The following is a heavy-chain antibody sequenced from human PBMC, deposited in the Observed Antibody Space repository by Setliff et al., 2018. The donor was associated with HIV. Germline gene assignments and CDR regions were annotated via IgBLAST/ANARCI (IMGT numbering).Heavy chain of an antibody. Sequence: PGESLKISCQASGYTFTNYWTAWVRQMPGKGLGWMGIIHPRDFDIKYSQSFQGQVTISADKSLSTAYLQWNSLKASDTALYYCARIPRWYYYYMDVWGKGTTVTVSS. V-gene: IGHV5-51*01. CDR2: IHPRDFDI. D-gene: IGHD2-15*01. CDR3: ARIPRWYYYYMDV. CDR1: GYTFTNYW. J-gene: IGHJ6*03.